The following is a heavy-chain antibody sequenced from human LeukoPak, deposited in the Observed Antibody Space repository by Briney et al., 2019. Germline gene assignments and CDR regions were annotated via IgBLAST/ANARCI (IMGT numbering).Heavy chain of an antibody. CDR1: GFTFNNYA. Sequence: GGSLRLSCAASGFTFNNYAMSWVRQAPGKGLEWVSAISGSGGSTYYADSVKGRFTISRDNSKNTLYLQMNSLRAEDTAVYYCAKASDYYDSSGYFDYWGQGTLVTVSS. CDR3: AKASDYYDSSGYFDY. D-gene: IGHD3-22*01. V-gene: IGHV3-23*01. CDR2: ISGSGGST. J-gene: IGHJ4*02.